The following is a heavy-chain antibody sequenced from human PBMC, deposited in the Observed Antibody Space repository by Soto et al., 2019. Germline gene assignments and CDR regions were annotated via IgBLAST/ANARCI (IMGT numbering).Heavy chain of an antibody. J-gene: IGHJ6*02. CDR3: AKEAWAQGISYSCGIDV. CDR1: GFTFSSYA. Sequence: GGSLRLSCAASGFTFSSYAMSWVRQAPGKGLEWVSAISGSGGSTYYADSVKGRFTISRDNSKSTRYRQMNSLRDEDTAVYYCAKEAWAQGISYSCGIDVWGQGTTVTVSS. D-gene: IGHD6-13*01. CDR2: ISGSGGST. V-gene: IGHV3-23*01.